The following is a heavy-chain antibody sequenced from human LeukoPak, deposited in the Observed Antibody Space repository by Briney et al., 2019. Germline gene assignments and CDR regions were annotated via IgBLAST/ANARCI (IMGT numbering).Heavy chain of an antibody. D-gene: IGHD7-27*01. J-gene: IGHJ4*02. CDR1: GFTFDDYA. CDR2: ISWNSGSI. V-gene: IGHV3-9*01. Sequence: GRSLRLSCAASGFTFDDYAMHWVRQAPGKGLEWVSGISWNSGSIGYADSVKGRFTISRDNAKNSLYLQMNSLRAEDTALYCCAKDTVPDRLGIDSDYFDYWGQGTLVTVSS. CDR3: AKDTVPDRLGIDSDYFDY.